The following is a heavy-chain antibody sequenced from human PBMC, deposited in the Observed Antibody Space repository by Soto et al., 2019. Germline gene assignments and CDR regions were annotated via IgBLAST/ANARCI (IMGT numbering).Heavy chain of an antibody. J-gene: IGHJ6*02. CDR1: GGSFSGYY. CDR3: ARGITMVRGPYGMDV. V-gene: IGHV4-34*01. D-gene: IGHD3-10*01. Sequence: QVQLQQWGAGLLKPSETLSLTCAVYGGSFSGYYWSWIRQPPGKGLEWIGEINHSGSTNYNPSLKRRVTISVDTSKNQFSLKLSSVTAADTAVYYCARGITMVRGPYGMDVWGQGTTVTVSS. CDR2: INHSGST.